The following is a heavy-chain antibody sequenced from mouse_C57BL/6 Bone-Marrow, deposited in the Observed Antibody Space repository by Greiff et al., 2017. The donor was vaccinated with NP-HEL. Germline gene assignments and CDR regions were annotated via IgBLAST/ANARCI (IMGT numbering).Heavy chain of an antibody. Sequence: EVQVVESGGGLVQPKGSLKLSCAASGFSFNTYAMNWVRQAPGKGLEWVARIRSKSNNYATYYADSVKDRFTISRDDSESMLYLQMNNLKTEDTAMYYCVREGPARPIYYDYDDAMDYWGQGTSVTVSS. D-gene: IGHD2-4*01. J-gene: IGHJ4*01. CDR2: IRSKSNNYAT. V-gene: IGHV10-1*01. CDR1: GFSFNTYA. CDR3: VREGPARPIYYDYDDAMDY.